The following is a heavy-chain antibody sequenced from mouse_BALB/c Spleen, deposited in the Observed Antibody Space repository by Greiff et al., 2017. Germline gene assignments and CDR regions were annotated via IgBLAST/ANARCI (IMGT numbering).Heavy chain of an antibody. V-gene: IGHV1-15*01. CDR2: IDPETGGT. Sequence: VQLQQSGAELVRPGASVTLSCKASGYTFTDYEMHWVKQTPVHGLEWIGAIDPETGGTAYNQKFKGKATQTADKSSSTAYMELRSLTSEDSAVYYCTRSGTRWYFDVWGAGTTVTVSS. D-gene: IGHD4-1*01. CDR1: GYTFTDYE. J-gene: IGHJ1*01. CDR3: TRSGTRWYFDV.